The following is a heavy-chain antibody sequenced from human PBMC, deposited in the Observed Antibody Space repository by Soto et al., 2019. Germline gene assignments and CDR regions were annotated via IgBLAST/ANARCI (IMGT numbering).Heavy chain of an antibody. V-gene: IGHV5-51*01. CDR1: GYIFTSHW. J-gene: IGHJ4*02. Sequence: PGESLKISCKGSGYIFTSHWIAWVRQMPGKGLEGMGIIYPGDSDTRYSPSFQGQVTISADKSSSTAYLQWSSLKASDTAMYLCAREGVEMSTIWGYWGQGTPVTVSS. D-gene: IGHD3-16*01. CDR3: AREGVEMSTIWGY. CDR2: IYPGDSDT.